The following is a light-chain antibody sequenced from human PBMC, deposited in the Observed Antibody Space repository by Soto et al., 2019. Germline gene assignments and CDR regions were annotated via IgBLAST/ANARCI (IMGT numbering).Light chain of an antibody. CDR1: QIVRSSY. CDR2: DAS. J-gene: IGKJ2*01. V-gene: IGKV3-20*01. CDR3: QQYGSSPPMYT. Sequence: EIVLTQSPGTLSLSPGERATLSCRASQIVRSSYLAWYQQKPGQAPRLLIYDASSRAAGIPDRFSGSGSGTDFTLTISRLEPEDVAVYYCQQYGSSPPMYTFGQGTKLEIK.